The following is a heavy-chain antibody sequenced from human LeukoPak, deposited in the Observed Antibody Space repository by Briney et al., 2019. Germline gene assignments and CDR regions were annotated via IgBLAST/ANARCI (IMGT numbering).Heavy chain of an antibody. CDR1: GFTFSSYT. CDR3: AKDGGLWVSAHWGDS. J-gene: IGHJ4*02. V-gene: IGHV3-23*01. D-gene: IGHD7-27*01. CDR2: ITTSDGNT. Sequence: PGGSLRLSCAASGFTFSSYTMSWFRQAPGKGLEWVSTITTSDGNTYYADSVKGRFTVSRDNSKNTLFLQMNSLRAEDTAVYYCAKDGGLWVSAHWGDSWGRGTLATVSS.